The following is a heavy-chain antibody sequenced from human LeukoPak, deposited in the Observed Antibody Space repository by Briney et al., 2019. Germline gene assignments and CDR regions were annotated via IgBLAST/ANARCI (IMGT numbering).Heavy chain of an antibody. V-gene: IGHV4-34*01. Sequence: SETLSLTCAVSGGSFSGFYWSWIRQPSGGGREWIADINHSGTTNYNPSLKSRVTISVDTSKNQFSLNLKSMTAADTAVYYCTRQYSSSYYSDYWGQGTLVTVSS. CDR3: TRQYSSSYYSDY. CDR2: INHSGTT. D-gene: IGHD6-6*01. J-gene: IGHJ4*02. CDR1: GGSFSGFY.